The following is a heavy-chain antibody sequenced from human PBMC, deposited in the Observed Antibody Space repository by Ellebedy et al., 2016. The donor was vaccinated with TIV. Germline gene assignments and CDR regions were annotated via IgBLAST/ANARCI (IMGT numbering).Heavy chain of an antibody. CDR3: AKGKGCSSTSCYFDY. CDR1: GFTFSSYA. D-gene: IGHD2-2*01. Sequence: GESLKISXAASGFTFSSYAMSWVRQAPGKGLEWVSAISGSGGSTYYADSVKGRFTISRDNSKNTLYLQMNSLRAEDTAVYYCAKGKGCSSTSCYFDYWGQGTLVTVSS. CDR2: ISGSGGST. J-gene: IGHJ4*02. V-gene: IGHV3-23*01.